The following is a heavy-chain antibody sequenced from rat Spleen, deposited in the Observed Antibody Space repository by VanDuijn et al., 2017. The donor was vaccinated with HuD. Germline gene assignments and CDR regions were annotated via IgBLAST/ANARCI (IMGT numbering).Heavy chain of an antibody. V-gene: IGHV2S12*01. CDR2: ISSGGYT. CDR3: TREWGNQGYYYFDY. J-gene: IGHJ2*01. D-gene: IGHD4-3*01. Sequence: QVQLKESGPGLVLPSQTLSLTCTVSGFSLSSNGVTWIRQPPGKGLEWIATISSGGYTYYNSALKSRLNISRDTSKSQVFLKMNKLQTEDTAIYYCTREWGNQGYYYFDYWGQGVMVTVSS. CDR1: GFSLSSNG.